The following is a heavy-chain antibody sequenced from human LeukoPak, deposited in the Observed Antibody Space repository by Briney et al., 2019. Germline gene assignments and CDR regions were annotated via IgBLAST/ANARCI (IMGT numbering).Heavy chain of an antibody. Sequence: ASVKVSCKASGYTFTSNYIHWVRQAPGQGLEWMGMIYPRDGSTSYAQKFQGRVTVTRDTSTSTVHMELSGLRSEDTAVYYCARDREGFDYWGQGALVTVSS. CDR3: ARDREGFDY. CDR2: IYPRDGST. V-gene: IGHV1-46*01. J-gene: IGHJ4*02. CDR1: GYTFTSNY.